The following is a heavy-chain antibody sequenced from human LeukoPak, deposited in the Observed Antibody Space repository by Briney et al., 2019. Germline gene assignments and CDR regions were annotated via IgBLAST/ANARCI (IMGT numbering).Heavy chain of an antibody. CDR3: ARDGRPLDY. V-gene: IGHV3-7*03. Sequence: PGGSLRLSCAASGFTFRTYWMSWVRQAPGKGLEWVANIKHDGSEKNYVDSVKGRFTVSRDNTKNSLYLQMNSLRAEDTGVFYCARDGRPLDYWGQGTLVTVSS. CDR2: IKHDGSEK. J-gene: IGHJ4*02. CDR1: GFTFRTYW.